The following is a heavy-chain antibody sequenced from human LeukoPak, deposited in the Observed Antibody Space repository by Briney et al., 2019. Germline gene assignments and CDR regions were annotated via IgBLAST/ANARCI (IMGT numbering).Heavy chain of an antibody. J-gene: IGHJ5*02. CDR2: ISYSGAT. CDR3: ARHTAEKYNWFDR. Sequence: SETLSLTCTVSAGSISGHHWSWTRQPPGKGLEWIGYISYSGATNYNPSLKSRVTVSVDASKNQFSLNLTSVTAADTAVYYCARHTAEKYNWFDRWGQGTLVTVSS. D-gene: IGHD5-24*01. CDR1: AGSISGHH. V-gene: IGHV4-59*08.